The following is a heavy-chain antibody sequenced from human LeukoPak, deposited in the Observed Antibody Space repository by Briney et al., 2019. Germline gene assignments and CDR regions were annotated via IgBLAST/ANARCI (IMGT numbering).Heavy chain of an antibody. Sequence: PSETLSLTCTVSGGSISSGSYYWSWIRQPAGKGLEWIGYIYYSGTTNYNPSLKSRVTISIDTSKNQFSLNLSSVTAADTAVYYCASTLGYSAYDSVDYWGQGTLVTVSS. CDR1: GGSISSGSYY. CDR3: ASTLGYSAYDSVDY. J-gene: IGHJ4*02. V-gene: IGHV4-61*10. CDR2: IYYSGTT. D-gene: IGHD5-12*01.